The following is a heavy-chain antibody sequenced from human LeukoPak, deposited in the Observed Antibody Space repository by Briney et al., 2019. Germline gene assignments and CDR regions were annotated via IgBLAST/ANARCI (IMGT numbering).Heavy chain of an antibody. D-gene: IGHD6-13*01. Sequence: PSETLSLTCTVSGGSISSSSYYWGWIRQPPGRGLEWIGSIYYSGSTYYNPSLKSRVTISVDTSKNQFSLKLSSVAAADTAVYYCARDLGYSSSWPRGYFDYWGQGTLVTVSS. CDR2: IYYSGST. J-gene: IGHJ4*02. CDR3: ARDLGYSSSWPRGYFDY. V-gene: IGHV4-39*07. CDR1: GGSISSSSYY.